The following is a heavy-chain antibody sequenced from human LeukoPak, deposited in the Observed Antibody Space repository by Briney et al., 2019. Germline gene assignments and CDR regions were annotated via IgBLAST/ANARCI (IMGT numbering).Heavy chain of an antibody. J-gene: IGHJ6*03. CDR3: ARGRRIQQSLYHYMDV. CDR1: GYTFTGYY. Sequence: ASVKVSCKASGYTFTGYYIHWVRQAPGQGLEWMGWINPNTGGTKYAQKFQDRVTMTRDTSISTAYMELSRLRSDDTAVYYCARGRRIQQSLYHYMDVWGKGTTVTVSS. CDR2: INPNTGGT. D-gene: IGHD5-18*01. V-gene: IGHV1-2*02.